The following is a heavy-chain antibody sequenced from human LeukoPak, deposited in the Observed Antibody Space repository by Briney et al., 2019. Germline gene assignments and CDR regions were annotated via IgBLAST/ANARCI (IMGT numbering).Heavy chain of an antibody. CDR2: INHSGST. V-gene: IGHV4-34*01. CDR1: GGSFSGYY. D-gene: IGHD1-7*01. CDR3: ARYRTYYYYYMDV. Sequence: SETLSLTCAVYGGSFSGYYWSWIRQPPGKGLEWIGEINHSGSTNYNPSLKSRVTISADASKNQFSLKLSSVTAADTAVYYCARYRTYYYYYMDVWGKGTTVTVSS. J-gene: IGHJ6*03.